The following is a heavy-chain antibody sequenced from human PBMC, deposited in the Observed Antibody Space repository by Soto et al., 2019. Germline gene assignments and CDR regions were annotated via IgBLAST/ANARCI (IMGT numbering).Heavy chain of an antibody. J-gene: IGHJ4*01. CDR3: ARHAYRVASYFDY. CDR2: IYDSGST. Sequence: SETLSLTCTVSGGSISGYYWSWIRQPPGKGLEWIAYIYDSGSTNYNPSLKSRVTISVDTSKKQFSLNLSSVTAADTAVYYCARHAYRVASYFDYWGQGTLVTVSS. D-gene: IGHD3-16*01. V-gene: IGHV4-59*08. CDR1: GGSISGYY.